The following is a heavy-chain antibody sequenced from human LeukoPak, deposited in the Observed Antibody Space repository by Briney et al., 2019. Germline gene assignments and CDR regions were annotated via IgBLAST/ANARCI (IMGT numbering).Heavy chain of an antibody. CDR2: ISAYNGNT. V-gene: IGHV1-18*01. Sequence: ASVKVSCKASGYTFTSYGISWVRQAPGQGLEWMGWISAYNGNTNYAQKLQGRVTMNTDTSTSTAYMELRSLRSDDTAVYYCARDRSYYDSSGLGDYWGQGTLVTVSS. D-gene: IGHD3-22*01. J-gene: IGHJ4*02. CDR3: ARDRSYYDSSGLGDY. CDR1: GYTFTSYG.